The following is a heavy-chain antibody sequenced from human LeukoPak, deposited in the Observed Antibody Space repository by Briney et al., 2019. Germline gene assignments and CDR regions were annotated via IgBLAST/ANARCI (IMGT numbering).Heavy chain of an antibody. J-gene: IGHJ2*01. D-gene: IGHD3-3*01. CDR3: ARAGRRDFWSGDHWYFDL. CDR1: GGTFTSYA. Sequence: SVKVSCKASGGTFTSYAISWVRQAPGQGLEWIGGINAMFGTVHYAQKFQGRVTITADESTSTVYMELSSLRSEDTAVYYCARAGRRDFWSGDHWYFDLWGRGTLVTVSS. V-gene: IGHV1-69*01. CDR2: INAMFGTV.